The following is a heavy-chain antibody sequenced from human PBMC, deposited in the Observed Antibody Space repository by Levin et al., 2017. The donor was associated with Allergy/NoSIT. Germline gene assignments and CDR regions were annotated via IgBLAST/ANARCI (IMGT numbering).Heavy chain of an antibody. V-gene: IGHV3-23*01. CDR2: ITGGGFNT. D-gene: IGHD1-1*01. Sequence: GGSLRLSCAVSGFTISDYAMAWVRQAPGKGLEWVSVITGGGFNTYYGDSVKGRFTVPRDDSKDTLYLDLNSLRAEDTAVYYCAKKQGGTSGFSFDVWGQGTMVTVSS. CDR3: AKKQGGTSGFSFDV. J-gene: IGHJ3*01. CDR1: GFTISDYA.